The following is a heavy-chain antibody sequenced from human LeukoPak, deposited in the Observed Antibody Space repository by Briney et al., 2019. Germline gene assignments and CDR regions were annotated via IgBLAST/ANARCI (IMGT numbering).Heavy chain of an antibody. CDR3: ARDSGYSSSWADFDY. Sequence: GGSLRLSCTVSGFTLSSYEMTWFRQAPGKGLEWVSSIGYGGADSHYADSVKGRFTISRDNSKNTLYLQLSSLRADDTAVYYCARDSGYSSSWADFDYWGQGTLVTVSS. D-gene: IGHD6-13*01. J-gene: IGHJ4*02. V-gene: IGHV3-23*01. CDR2: IGYGGADS. CDR1: GFTLSSYE.